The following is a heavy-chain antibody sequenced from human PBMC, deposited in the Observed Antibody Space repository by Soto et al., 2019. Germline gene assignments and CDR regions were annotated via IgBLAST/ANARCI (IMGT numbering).Heavy chain of an antibody. V-gene: IGHV1-8*01. J-gene: IGHJ6*02. CDR1: GYTFTSYD. D-gene: IGHD5-18*01. CDR2: MNPNSGNT. Sequence: VASVKVSCKASGYTFTSYDINWVRQATGQGLEWMGWMNPNSGNTGYAQKFQGRVTMTRNTSISTAYMELSSLRSEDTAVYYCARAPGIQLWLLLGVSEDYYGMDVWGQGTTVTVSS. CDR3: ARAPGIQLWLLLGVSEDYYGMDV.